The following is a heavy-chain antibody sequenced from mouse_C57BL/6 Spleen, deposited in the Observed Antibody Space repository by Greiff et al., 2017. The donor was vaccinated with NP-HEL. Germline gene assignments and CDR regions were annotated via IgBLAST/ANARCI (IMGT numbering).Heavy chain of an antibody. CDR2: ISTYYGDA. CDR1: GYTFTDYA. D-gene: IGHD3-2*02. Sequence: VKLMESGPELVRPGVSVKISCKGSGYTFTDYAMHWVKQSHAKSLEWIGVISTYYGDASYNQKFKDKATMTVDKSSSTAYMELARLTSEDSAVYYCEDSSGYYAMDYWGQGTSVTVSS. J-gene: IGHJ4*01. CDR3: EDSSGYYAMDY. V-gene: IGHV1-67*01.